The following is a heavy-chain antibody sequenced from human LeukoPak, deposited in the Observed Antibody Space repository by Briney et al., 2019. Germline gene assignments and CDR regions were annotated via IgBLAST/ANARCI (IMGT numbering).Heavy chain of an antibody. V-gene: IGHV1-2*02. CDR2: INPNSGGT. Sequence: GASVKVSCKASGYTFTGYYMHWVRQAPGQGLEWMGWINPNSGGTNYAQKFQGRVTMTRDTSISTAYMELSRLRSDDTAVYYCARDAEVGANAFDIWGQGTMVTVSS. D-gene: IGHD1-26*01. CDR3: ARDAEVGANAFDI. J-gene: IGHJ3*02. CDR1: GYTFTGYY.